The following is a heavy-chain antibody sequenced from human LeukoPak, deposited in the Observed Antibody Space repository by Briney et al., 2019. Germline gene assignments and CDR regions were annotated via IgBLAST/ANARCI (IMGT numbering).Heavy chain of an antibody. CDR1: GGSISSGDYY. CDR3: ARIGSFGVWSGYDVYYMDV. D-gene: IGHD3-3*01. V-gene: IGHV4-30-4*01. J-gene: IGHJ6*03. Sequence: SETLSLTCTVSGGSISSGDYYWSWIRLPPGKGLEWIGYIYYSGSTYYNPSLKSRVTISVDTSKNQFSLKLSSVTAADTAMYYCARIGSFGVWSGYDVYYMDVWGKGTTVTVSS. CDR2: IYYSGST.